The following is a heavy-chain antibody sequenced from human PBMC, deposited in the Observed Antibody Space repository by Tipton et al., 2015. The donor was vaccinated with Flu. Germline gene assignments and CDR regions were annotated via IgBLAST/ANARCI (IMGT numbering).Heavy chain of an antibody. D-gene: IGHD3-10*01. Sequence: TLSLTCTVSGGSINSYYWSWIRQSAGKGLEWIGRIYSCGSTNYNPSLKSRLTISVDTSKNHFSLKMSSVTAADTAVYYCARFSVRGESDYWGQGTLVNVSS. CDR2: IYSCGST. V-gene: IGHV4-4*07. CDR1: GGSINSYY. CDR3: ARFSVRGESDY. J-gene: IGHJ4*02.